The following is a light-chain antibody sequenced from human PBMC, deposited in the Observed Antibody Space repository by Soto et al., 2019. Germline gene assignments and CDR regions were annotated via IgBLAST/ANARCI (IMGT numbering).Light chain of an antibody. J-gene: IGLJ3*02. CDR3: SSYSAYTTLWL. Sequence: QSVLTQPASVSGSPGQSITISCSGAASDIGNYNYVSWYQVHPGQAPKLLIYGVSNRPSGVSNRFSASKSGNAASLTISGLHAEDEADYYCSSYSAYTTLWLFGGGTKLTVL. CDR1: ASDIGNYNY. V-gene: IGLV2-14*01. CDR2: GVS.